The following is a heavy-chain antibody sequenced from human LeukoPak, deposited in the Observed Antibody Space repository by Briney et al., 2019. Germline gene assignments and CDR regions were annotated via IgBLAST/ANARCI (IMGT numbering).Heavy chain of an antibody. V-gene: IGHV3-66*01. D-gene: IGHD2-21*02. CDR1: GFAVSSNY. CDR2: IHSGGNT. J-gene: IGHJ6*02. Sequence: GGSLRLSCTAPGFAVSSNYINWVRQAPGKGLEWVSVIHSGGNTYYADSVKGRFTISRDNSKNTLYLQMNSLRAEDTALYYCARERVGYCGGDCYYYYGMDVWGQGTTVTVSS. CDR3: ARERVGYCGGDCYYYYGMDV.